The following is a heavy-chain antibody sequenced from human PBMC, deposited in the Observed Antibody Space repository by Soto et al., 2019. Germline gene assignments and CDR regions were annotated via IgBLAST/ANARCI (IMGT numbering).Heavy chain of an antibody. V-gene: IGHV3-23*01. CDR3: AKSPPLNYYYGMDV. J-gene: IGHJ6*02. CDR1: GFTFSSYA. CDR2: ISGSGGSK. Sequence: GGSLRLSCAASGFTFSSYAMSWVRQAPGKGLEWVSAISGSGGSKYYADSVKGRFTISRDNSKNTLYLQMNSLRAEDTAVYYCAKSPPLNYYYGMDVWGQGTTVTVSS.